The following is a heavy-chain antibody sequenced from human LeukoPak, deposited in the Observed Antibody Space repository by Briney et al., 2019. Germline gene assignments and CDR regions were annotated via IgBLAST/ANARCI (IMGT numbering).Heavy chain of an antibody. V-gene: IGHV3-30*02. D-gene: IGHD2-2*02. J-gene: IGHJ4*01. CDR2: IRYDGSNK. Sequence: PGGSLRLSCAASGFTFSSYGMHWVRQAPGKGLEWVAFIRYDGSNKYYADSVKGRFTISRDNSKNTLYLQMNSLRAEDTAVYYCAKDPCSSTSCYIDYWGHGTQVTVSS. CDR3: AKDPCSSTSCYIDY. CDR1: GFTFSSYG.